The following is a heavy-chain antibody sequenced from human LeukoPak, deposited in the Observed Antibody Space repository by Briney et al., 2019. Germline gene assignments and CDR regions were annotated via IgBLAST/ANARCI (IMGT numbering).Heavy chain of an antibody. J-gene: IGHJ5*02. CDR3: ARGARVRVRGPSWFDP. CDR1: GYTFTSYD. V-gene: IGHV1-8*01. D-gene: IGHD3-10*01. CDR2: MNPNSGNT. Sequence: GASVKVSCKASGYTFTSYDINWVRQATGQGLEWMGWMNPNSGNTGCAQKFQGRVTMTRNTSISTAYMELSSLRSEDTAVYYCARGARVRVRGPSWFDPWGQGTLVTVSS.